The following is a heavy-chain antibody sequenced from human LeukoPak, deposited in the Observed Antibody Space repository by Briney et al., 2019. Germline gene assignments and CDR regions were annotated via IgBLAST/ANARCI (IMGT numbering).Heavy chain of an antibody. Sequence: GGSLRLSCAASGFTFSNAWMSWVRQAPGKGLEWVGRIKSKTDGGTTDYAAPVKGRFTISRDDSQATLYLQMDSLKNEDTAVYYCVSGSYYLGSYYFDYWGQGSLVTVSS. CDR1: GFTFSNAW. J-gene: IGHJ4*02. D-gene: IGHD3-10*01. CDR2: IKSKTDGGTT. V-gene: IGHV3-15*01. CDR3: VSGSYYLGSYYFDY.